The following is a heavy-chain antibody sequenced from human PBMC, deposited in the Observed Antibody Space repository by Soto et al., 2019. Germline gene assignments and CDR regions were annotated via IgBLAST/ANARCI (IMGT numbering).Heavy chain of an antibody. Sequence: GGSLRLSCAASGFTFSGSAMHWVRQASGKGLEWVGRIRSKANSYATAYAASVKGRFTISRDDSKNTAYLQMNSLKTEDTAVYYCTRREGCTNGVCYFDYWGQGTLVTVSS. CDR1: GFTFSGSA. D-gene: IGHD2-8*01. CDR2: IRSKANSYAT. V-gene: IGHV3-73*01. J-gene: IGHJ4*02. CDR3: TRREGCTNGVCYFDY.